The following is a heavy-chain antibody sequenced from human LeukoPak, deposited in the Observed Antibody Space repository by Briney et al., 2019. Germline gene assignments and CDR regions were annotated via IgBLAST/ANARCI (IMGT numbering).Heavy chain of an antibody. CDR1: GGSISSSNYY. Sequence: SETLSLTCTVSGGSISSSNYYWGWIRQPPGKGLEWIGSIFYSGSSYYNPSLKSRVTISVDTSRNQFSLKLSSVTAADTAVYYCARLLRLEDFDYWGQGTLVTVSS. J-gene: IGHJ4*02. D-gene: IGHD3-22*01. V-gene: IGHV4-39*07. CDR3: ARLLRLEDFDY. CDR2: IFYSGSS.